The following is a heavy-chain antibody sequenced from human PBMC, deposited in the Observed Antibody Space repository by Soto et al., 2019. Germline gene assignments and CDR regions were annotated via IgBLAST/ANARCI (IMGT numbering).Heavy chain of an antibody. CDR1: GGTFSSYT. V-gene: IGHV1-69*08. Sequence: QVQLVQSGAEVKKPGSSVKVSCKASGGTFSSYTISWVRQAPGQGLEWMGRIIPILGIANYAQKFQGRVTITADKSTRTAYMDLRSLRSEDTAVYYCARDRYYYVSIWGPDAFDIWGQGTMVTVSS. CDR3: ARDRYYYVSIWGPDAFDI. D-gene: IGHD3-22*01. CDR2: IIPILGIA. J-gene: IGHJ3*02.